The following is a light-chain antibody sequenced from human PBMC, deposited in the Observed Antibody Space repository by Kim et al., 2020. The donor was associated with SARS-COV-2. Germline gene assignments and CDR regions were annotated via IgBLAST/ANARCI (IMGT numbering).Light chain of an antibody. Sequence: VSPGERATRSCRASQSISSHLAWYQQNPGQAPRLLIYDASTRATGLPARFSGSGSGTEFTLTISSLQSEDFAVYYCQQYYGWPLTFGGGTKVDIK. J-gene: IGKJ4*01. CDR2: DAS. V-gene: IGKV3-15*01. CDR1: QSISSH. CDR3: QQYYGWPLT.